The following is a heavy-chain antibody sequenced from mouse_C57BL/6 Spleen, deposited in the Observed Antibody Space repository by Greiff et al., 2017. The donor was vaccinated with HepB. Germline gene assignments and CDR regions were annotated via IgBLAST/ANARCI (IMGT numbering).Heavy chain of an antibody. D-gene: IGHD2-4*01. CDR1: GYAFSSSW. CDR3: ARGDYDYDGRGFDY. J-gene: IGHJ2*01. V-gene: IGHV1-82*01. Sequence: QVQLQQSGPELVKPGASVKISCKASGYAFSSSWMNWVKQRPGKGLEWIGRIYPGDGDTNYNGKFKGKATLTADKSSSTAYMQLSSLTSEDSAVYFCARGDYDYDGRGFDYWGQGTTLTVSS. CDR2: IYPGDGDT.